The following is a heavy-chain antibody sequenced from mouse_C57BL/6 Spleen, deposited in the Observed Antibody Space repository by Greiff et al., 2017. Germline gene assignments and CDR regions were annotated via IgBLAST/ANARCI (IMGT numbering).Heavy chain of an antibody. Sequence: EVKLEESGEGLVKPGGSLKLSCAASGFTFSSYAMSWVRQTPEKRLEWVAYISSGGDYIYYADTVKGRFTISRDNARNTLYLQMSSLKSEDTAMYYCTETGTAWFAYWGQGTLVTVSA. CDR1: GFTFSSYA. CDR3: TETGTAWFAY. CDR2: ISSGGDYI. J-gene: IGHJ3*01. D-gene: IGHD4-1*01. V-gene: IGHV5-9-1*02.